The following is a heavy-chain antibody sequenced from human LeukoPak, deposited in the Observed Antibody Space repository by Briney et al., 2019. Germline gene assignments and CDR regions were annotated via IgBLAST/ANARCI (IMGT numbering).Heavy chain of an antibody. CDR2: TYYRSKWYN. CDR1: GDSVSSNSAA. D-gene: IGHD3-22*01. J-gene: IGHJ4*02. Sequence: SQTLSLTCAISGDSVSSNSAAWNWIRQSPSRGLEWLGRTYYRSKWYNDYAVSVKSRITINPDTSKNQFSLQLNSVTPEDTAVYYCARPSQVDYDSSGYLDYWGQGTLVTVSS. V-gene: IGHV6-1*01. CDR3: ARPSQVDYDSSGYLDY.